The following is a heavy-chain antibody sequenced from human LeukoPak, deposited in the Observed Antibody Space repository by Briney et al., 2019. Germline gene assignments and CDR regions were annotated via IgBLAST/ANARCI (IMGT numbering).Heavy chain of an antibody. CDR3: AKLWYSGSYSGGEPFDY. Sequence: GGSLRLSCAASGFTFSSYAMSWVRQAPGKGLEWVSSISGSGDYTYYADSVKGRFTISRDNSKNTLYLQMNSLRAEDTAVYYCAKLWYSGSYSGGEPFDYWGQGTLVTVSS. D-gene: IGHD1-26*01. V-gene: IGHV3-23*01. CDR1: GFTFSSYA. CDR2: ISGSGDYT. J-gene: IGHJ4*02.